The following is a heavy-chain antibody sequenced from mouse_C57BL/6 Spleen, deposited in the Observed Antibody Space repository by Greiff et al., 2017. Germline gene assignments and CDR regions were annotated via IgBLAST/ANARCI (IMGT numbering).Heavy chain of an antibody. CDR1: GYTFTSYW. Sequence: VQLQQSGAELAKPGTSVKLSCKASGYTFTSYWMHWVKQRPGQGLEWIGVIDPSDSYTNYNQKFKGKATLTVDTSSSTAYMQLSSLTSEDSAVYYCARMRLYGYYYAMDYWGQGTSVTVSS. D-gene: IGHD2-2*01. CDR2: IDPSDSYT. V-gene: IGHV1-59*01. CDR3: ARMRLYGYYYAMDY. J-gene: IGHJ4*01.